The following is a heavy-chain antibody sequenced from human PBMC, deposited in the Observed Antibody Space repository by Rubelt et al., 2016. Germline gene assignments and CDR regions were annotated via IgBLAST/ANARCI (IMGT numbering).Heavy chain of an antibody. Sequence: VQLVESGGGWVKPGGSLRLSCAASGFTFDDHGMNWVRQAPGKGLEWVSGINWNGGSTGYADSVEGRFTISRDNSKNTLYLQINSLGAEDTALYYCAKDRDSSGYYDNPDVSDLWGQGTLVTVSS. CDR1: GFTFDDHG. CDR3: AKDRDSSGYYDNPDVSDL. D-gene: IGHD3-22*01. CDR2: INWNGGST. V-gene: IGHV3-20*04. J-gene: IGHJ4*02.